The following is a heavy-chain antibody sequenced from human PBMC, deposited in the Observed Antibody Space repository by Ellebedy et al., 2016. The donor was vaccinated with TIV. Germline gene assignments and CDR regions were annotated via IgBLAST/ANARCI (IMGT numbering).Heavy chain of an antibody. D-gene: IGHD2-15*01. V-gene: IGHV3-11*01. Sequence: PGGSLRLSCAASGFTFSNYYMNWIRLAPGKGLEWISYINSGGTIIYYADSVKGRFTISRDNAKNSLYLQMHSLRAEDTAVYYCARELPLYCSGGSCYSYYFDYWGQGTLVTVSS. CDR1: GFTFSNYY. CDR3: ARELPLYCSGGSCYSYYFDY. CDR2: INSGGTII. J-gene: IGHJ4*02.